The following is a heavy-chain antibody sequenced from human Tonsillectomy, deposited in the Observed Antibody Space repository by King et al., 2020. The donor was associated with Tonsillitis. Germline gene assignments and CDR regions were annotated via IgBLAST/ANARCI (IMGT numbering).Heavy chain of an antibody. CDR1: GFTFSAYW. V-gene: IGHV3-7*03. Sequence: GQLVQSGGGLVQPGGSLRLSCAASGFTFSAYWMSWVRQAPGKGLEWVANIKEDGSERYYVDSVRGRFTISRDNAENSLYLQMNSLRADDTAVYYCARKLVVPADLYSYYGLDVWGQGTTVTVSS. J-gene: IGHJ6*02. CDR3: ARKLVVPADLYSYYGLDV. CDR2: IKEDGSER. D-gene: IGHD2-2*01.